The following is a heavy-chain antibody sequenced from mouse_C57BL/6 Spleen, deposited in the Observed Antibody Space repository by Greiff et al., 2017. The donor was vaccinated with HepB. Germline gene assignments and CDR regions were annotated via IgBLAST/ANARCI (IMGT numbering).Heavy chain of an antibody. V-gene: IGHV1-52*01. Sequence: QVQLQQPGAEPVRPGSSVKLSCKASGYTFTSYWMHWVKQRPIQGLEWIGNIDPSDSETHYNQKFKDKATLTVDKSSSTAYMQLSSLTSEDSAVYYCARGDGYHPYYFDYWGQGTTLTVSS. D-gene: IGHD2-3*01. CDR2: IDPSDSET. J-gene: IGHJ2*01. CDR3: ARGDGYHPYYFDY. CDR1: GYTFTSYW.